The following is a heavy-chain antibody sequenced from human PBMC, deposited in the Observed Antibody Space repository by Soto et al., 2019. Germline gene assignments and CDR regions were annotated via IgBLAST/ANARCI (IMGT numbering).Heavy chain of an antibody. CDR1: GFDFDDYA. D-gene: IGHD3-22*01. Sequence: GGSLRLSXAAAGFDFDDYAMHWVRQVPGKGLEWVSLTNSDGTDSYYVDSVKGRFTISRDNAKTTLYLQMDRLRPEDTALYFCAKSLYYYDSSPLDHWGQGTLVTVSS. CDR2: TNSDGTDS. J-gene: IGHJ4*02. CDR3: AKSLYYYDSSPLDH. V-gene: IGHV3-43D*04.